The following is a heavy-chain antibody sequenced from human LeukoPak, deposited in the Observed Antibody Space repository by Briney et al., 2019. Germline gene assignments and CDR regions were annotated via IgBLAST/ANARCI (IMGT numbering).Heavy chain of an antibody. Sequence: SETLSLTCTVSGGSISSSYWSWIRQPPGKGLEWIGYIYYSGSTNYNPSLKSRVTISVDTSKRQFTLRVNSVTAADTAVYYCARTHEVLYFDYWGQGTLVTVSS. CDR2: IYYSGST. J-gene: IGHJ4*02. D-gene: IGHD3-3*01. CDR1: GGSISSSY. V-gene: IGHV4-59*08. CDR3: ARTHEVLYFDY.